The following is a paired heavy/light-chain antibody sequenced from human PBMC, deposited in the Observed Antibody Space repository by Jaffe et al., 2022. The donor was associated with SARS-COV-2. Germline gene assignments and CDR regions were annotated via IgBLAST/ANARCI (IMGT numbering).Heavy chain of an antibody. J-gene: IGHJ6*03. CDR1: GFTFTHYA. CDR2: INADNGNT. CDR3: ASPTPQYCTGSNCYKTYFYYFYYMDV. V-gene: IGHV1-3*01. Sequence: QVQLVQSGAEVKRPGASVKVSCKASGFTFTHYAIHWVRQAPGQGLEWMGWINADNGNTKYSQKFQGRVTITRDTSASTAYMELSSLRSEDTAVYYCASPTPQYCTGSNCYKTYFYYFYYMDVWGKGTTVTVSS. D-gene: IGHD2-2*02.
Light chain of an antibody. Sequence: QSVLTQPPSVSGAPGQRVTISCTGSSSNIGAGYDVHWYQQLPGTAPKLLMYGNSDRPSGVPDRFSGSKSGTSASLAITGLQAEDEAHYYCQSYDTSLSGSWVFGGGTKLTVL. CDR2: GNS. CDR3: QSYDTSLSGSWV. V-gene: IGLV1-40*01. J-gene: IGLJ3*02. CDR1: SSNIGAGYD.